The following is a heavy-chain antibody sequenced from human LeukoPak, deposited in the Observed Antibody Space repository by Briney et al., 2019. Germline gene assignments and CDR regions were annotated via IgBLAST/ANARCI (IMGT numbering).Heavy chain of an antibody. J-gene: IGHJ5*02. V-gene: IGHV4-30-2*01. CDR3: ARYYGDSRNWFDP. D-gene: IGHD4-17*01. CDR2: IYHSGNT. CDR1: GGSISSGGYS. Sequence: SETLSLTCAVSGGSISSGGYSWSWLRQPPGKGVKRIGYIYHSGNTYYNPSLKSRATISVDGSNNQFSLNLRSVTAADTAVYYCARYYGDSRNWFDPWGQGTLVTVSS.